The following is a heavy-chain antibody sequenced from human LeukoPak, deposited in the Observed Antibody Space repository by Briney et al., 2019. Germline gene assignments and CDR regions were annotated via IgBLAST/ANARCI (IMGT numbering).Heavy chain of an antibody. D-gene: IGHD6-6*01. CDR1: GYTFTAYY. CDR2: INPNSGGT. J-gene: IGHJ6*02. CDR3: AREVSSSSGYMDV. Sequence: ASVKVSCKASGYTFTAYYIHWVRQAPGQGLEWMGWINPNSGGTNYAQKFQGRVTMTRDTSISTAYMELSRLRSDDTAVYYCAREVSSSSGYMDVWGQGTTVTVSS. V-gene: IGHV1-2*02.